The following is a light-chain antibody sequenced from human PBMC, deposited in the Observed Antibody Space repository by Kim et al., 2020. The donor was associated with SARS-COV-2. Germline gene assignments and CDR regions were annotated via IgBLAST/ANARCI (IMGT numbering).Light chain of an antibody. CDR1: QSVGSTS. CDR3: QQYVSSPLT. CDR2: GAS. Sequence: SPGERATLSVRASQSVGSTSLAWYQQKPGQATRLLIYGASNRATGIPDRFSASGSGTDFTLTISRLEPEDFAVYYCQQYVSSPLTFGGGTKVDIK. J-gene: IGKJ4*01. V-gene: IGKV3-20*01.